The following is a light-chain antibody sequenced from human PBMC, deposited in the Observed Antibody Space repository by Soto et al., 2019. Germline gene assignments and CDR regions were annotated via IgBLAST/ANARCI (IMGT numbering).Light chain of an antibody. J-gene: IGLJ2*01. CDR1: RSNIGAGND. CDR3: QSYDSSLSGSV. V-gene: IGLV1-40*01. CDR2: GNN. Sequence: QSVLTQPPSVSGAPGQRVTISCTGSRSNIGAGNDVNWYQQLPGTAPKLLIYGNNNRTSGVPDRFSGSKSGTSASLVITGLQSEDEADYYCQSYDSSLSGSVFGGGTKVTVL.